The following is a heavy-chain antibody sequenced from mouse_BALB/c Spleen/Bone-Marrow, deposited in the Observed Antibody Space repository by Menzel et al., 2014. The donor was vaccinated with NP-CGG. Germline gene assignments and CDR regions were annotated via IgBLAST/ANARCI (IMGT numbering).Heavy chain of an antibody. CDR1: GFTFSSYG. D-gene: IGHD2-4*01. CDR2: ISGGGSYI. V-gene: IGHV5-9-2*01. Sequence: EVQLVESGGDLVKPGGSLKLSCAASGFTFSSYGMSWVRQTPEKRLEWVATISGGGSYIYYADNVKGRFIISRDNAKNNLYLQVRSLRSEDTALYYCAREGYDYDWFADWGQGTLVTVSA. CDR3: AREGYDYDWFAD. J-gene: IGHJ3*01.